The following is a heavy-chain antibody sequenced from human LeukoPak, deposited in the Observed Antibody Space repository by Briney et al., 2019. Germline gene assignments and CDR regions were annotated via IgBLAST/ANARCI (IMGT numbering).Heavy chain of an antibody. CDR2: ISYDGSNK. J-gene: IGHJ4*02. D-gene: IGHD6-6*01. V-gene: IGHV3-30-3*02. CDR1: GFTFSSYA. CDR3: AKTHGSSSVYYFDY. Sequence: GGSLRLSCAASGFTFSSYAMHWVRQAPGKGLEWVAVISYDGSNKYYADSVKGRFTISRDNSKNTLYLQMNSLRAEDTAVYYCAKTHGSSSVYYFDYWGQGTLVTVSS.